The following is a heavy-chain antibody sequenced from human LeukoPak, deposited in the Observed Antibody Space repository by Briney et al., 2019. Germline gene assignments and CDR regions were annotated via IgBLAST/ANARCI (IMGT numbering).Heavy chain of an antibody. D-gene: IGHD2-21*02. CDR1: VYTFTGYY. CDR2: INPNSGGT. Sequence: ASVKVSCKASVYTFTGYYMHWVRQAPGQGLEWMGRINPNSGGTNYAQKFQGRVTMTRDTSISTAYMELSRLRSDDTAVYYCARGGVDCGGDCYAGGWFDPWGQGTLVTVSS. J-gene: IGHJ5*02. V-gene: IGHV1-2*06. CDR3: ARGGVDCGGDCYAGGWFDP.